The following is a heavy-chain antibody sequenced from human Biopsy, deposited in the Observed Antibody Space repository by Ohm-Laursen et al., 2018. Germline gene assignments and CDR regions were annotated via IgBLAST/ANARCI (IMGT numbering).Heavy chain of an antibody. CDR2: ISYTGYT. Sequence: SDTLSLTCSVSGDSISSSTYYWSWIRQPPGKGLEWIGHISYTGYTSYNASLKSRVTISVDTSRNHFSLRLSSLTAADTAVYYCARGSNDFGGLYFPRWGQGTLLTVSS. J-gene: IGHJ4*02. CDR3: ARGSNDFGGLYFPR. CDR1: GDSISSSTYY. D-gene: IGHD4-23*01. V-gene: IGHV4-61*03.